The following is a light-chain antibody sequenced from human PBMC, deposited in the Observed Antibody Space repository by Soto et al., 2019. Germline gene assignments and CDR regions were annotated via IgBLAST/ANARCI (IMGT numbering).Light chain of an antibody. CDR2: EVN. V-gene: IGLV2-14*01. Sequence: SVLTQPASVSGSPGQSITISCTGTSSDVGGYNSVSWYQQHPGKAPKLMIYEVNNRPSGVSNRFSASKSANTASLTISGLQTEDEADYYCNSYTSAGAYVFGTGTKVTVL. CDR1: SSDVGGYNS. CDR3: NSYTSAGAYV. J-gene: IGLJ1*01.